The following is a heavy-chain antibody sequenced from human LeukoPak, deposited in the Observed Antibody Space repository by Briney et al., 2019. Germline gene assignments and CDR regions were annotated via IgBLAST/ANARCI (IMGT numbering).Heavy chain of an antibody. V-gene: IGHV3-23*01. CDR3: AKWGDYDILTGYDVPYF. Sequence: PGTSLSLSCPASGFILMNYAMNCVRQPAGRGLEWVSAITGRGYTTYYADSLKGRFGISRHNSKHTLCEEANTLRVEDTAIYYCAKWGDYDILTGYDVPYFWGQGTLVTVSS. D-gene: IGHD3-9*01. J-gene: IGHJ4*02. CDR2: ITGRGYTT. CDR1: GFILMNYA.